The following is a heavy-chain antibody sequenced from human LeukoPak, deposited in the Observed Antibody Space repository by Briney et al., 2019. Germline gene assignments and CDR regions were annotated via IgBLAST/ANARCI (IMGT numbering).Heavy chain of an antibody. Sequence: GGSLRLSCAASGFTFSSYAMHWVRQAPGKGLEWVAVISYDGSNKYYADSVKGRFTISRDNSKNTLYLQMNSLRAEDTAVYYCARGSSGWFSSFDYWGQGTLVTVSS. CDR1: GFTFSSYA. J-gene: IGHJ4*02. D-gene: IGHD6-19*01. CDR3: ARGSSGWFSSFDY. CDR2: ISYDGSNK. V-gene: IGHV3-30-3*01.